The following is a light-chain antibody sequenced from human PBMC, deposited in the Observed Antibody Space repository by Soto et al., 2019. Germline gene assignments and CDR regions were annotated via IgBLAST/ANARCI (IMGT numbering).Light chain of an antibody. J-gene: IGLJ1*01. V-gene: IGLV1-40*01. CDR1: SFNIGAGYT. Sequence: QSVLTQPPSVSGAPGQRVTISCTGSSFNIGAGYTVHWYQQLPGTAPKLLIYLNNNRPSGVPDRFSGSKSATSASLAITGLQAEDEADYYCQSYDSSLSGYVFGTGTKLTVL. CDR3: QSYDSSLSGYV. CDR2: LNN.